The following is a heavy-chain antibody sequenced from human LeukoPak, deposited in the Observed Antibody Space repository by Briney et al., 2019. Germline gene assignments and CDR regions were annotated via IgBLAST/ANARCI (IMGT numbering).Heavy chain of an antibody. Sequence: PSETLSPTCTVSGGSISSSSYYWGWIRQPPGKGLEWIGSIYYSGSTYYNPSLKSRVTISVDTSKNQFSLKLSSVTAADTAVYYCARVLRGYSPYWGQGTLVTVSS. D-gene: IGHD5-18*01. V-gene: IGHV4-39*07. J-gene: IGHJ4*02. CDR2: IYYSGST. CDR3: ARVLRGYSPY. CDR1: GGSISSSSYY.